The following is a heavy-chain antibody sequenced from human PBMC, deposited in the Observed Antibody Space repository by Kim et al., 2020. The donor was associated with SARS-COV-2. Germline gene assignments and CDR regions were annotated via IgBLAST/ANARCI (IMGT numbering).Heavy chain of an antibody. Sequence: GGSLRLSCAASGFTFSSYAMHWVRQAPGKGLEWVAVISYDGSNKYYADSVKGRFTISRDNSKNTLYLQMNSLRAEDTAVYYCARDSLYCGGHCYSLDYWGQGTLVTVSS. D-gene: IGHD2-21*02. CDR2: ISYDGSNK. J-gene: IGHJ4*02. V-gene: IGHV3-30*04. CDR1: GFTFSSYA. CDR3: ARDSLYCGGHCYSLDY.